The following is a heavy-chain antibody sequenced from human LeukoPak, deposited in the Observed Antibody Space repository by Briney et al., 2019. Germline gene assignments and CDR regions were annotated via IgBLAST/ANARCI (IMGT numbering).Heavy chain of an antibody. Sequence: GASMKVSFKASGDSFAIHGTSWVRQAPGQGLEWMGWISVYNGETNSAQNFQGRLTMTTDTPTSTASMELRSLRSDDTAVYYCARAHFWSGYTPLDVWGQGTTVTVSS. CDR2: ISVYNGET. J-gene: IGHJ6*02. D-gene: IGHD3-3*02. CDR1: GDSFAIHG. CDR3: ARAHFWSGYTPLDV. V-gene: IGHV1-18*04.